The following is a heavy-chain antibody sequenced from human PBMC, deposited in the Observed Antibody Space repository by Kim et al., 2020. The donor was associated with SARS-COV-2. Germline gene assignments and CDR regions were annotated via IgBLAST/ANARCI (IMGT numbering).Heavy chain of an antibody. D-gene: IGHD6-6*01. V-gene: IGHV3-74*01. CDR3: ASLRSRDYDMDV. J-gene: IGHJ6*02. CDR2: INSDGRST. CDR1: GFTFRSYW. Sequence: GGSLRLSCAASGFTFRSYWMHWVRQGPGKGLVWVSRINSDGRSTNYADSVKGRFTISRDNAKNTLYLQMNSLRGEDTAVYYCASLRSRDYDMDVWGQGTTVTVSS.